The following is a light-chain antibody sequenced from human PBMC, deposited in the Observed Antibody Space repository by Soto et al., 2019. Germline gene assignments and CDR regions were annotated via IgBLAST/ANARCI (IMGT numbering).Light chain of an antibody. Sequence: SYELTQPPSVSVSPGQTASITCSGDKLGDRYACWYQQKPGQSPVLVIYQDNKRPSGIPERFSGSNSGNTATLTISGTQAIDEADYYCQAWGSSTGVFGGGTKLTVL. CDR3: QAWGSSTGV. J-gene: IGLJ3*02. CDR1: KLGDRY. CDR2: QDN. V-gene: IGLV3-1*01.